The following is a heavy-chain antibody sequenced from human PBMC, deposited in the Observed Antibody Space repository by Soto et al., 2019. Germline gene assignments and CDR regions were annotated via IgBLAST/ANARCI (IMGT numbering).Heavy chain of an antibody. Sequence: SETLSLTCTVSCGSISSYYWSWIRQPPGKGLEWIGYIYYSGSTNYNPSLKSRVTISVDTSKNQFSLKLSSVTAADTAVYYCARAWLVRFDYWGQGTLVTVSS. V-gene: IGHV4-59*01. CDR2: IYYSGST. CDR3: ARAWLVRFDY. J-gene: IGHJ4*02. CDR1: CGSISSYY. D-gene: IGHD6-19*01.